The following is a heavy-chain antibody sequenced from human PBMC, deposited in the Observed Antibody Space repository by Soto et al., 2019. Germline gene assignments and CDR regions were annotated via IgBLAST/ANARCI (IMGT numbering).Heavy chain of an antibody. J-gene: IGHJ6*02. CDR2: ISGGGGST. CDR3: AKDRTTVDYNYGMDV. V-gene: IGHV3-23*01. CDR1: GFTFSSYA. Sequence: EVQLLESGGGLVQPGGSLRLSCAASGFTFSSYAMTWVRQAPGKGLELVSGISGGGGSTYYADSVKGRFTISRDNSKNTLFLQMNSLRAEDTAVYYWAKDRTTVDYNYGMDVWGQGNTVTVSS. D-gene: IGHD4-17*01.